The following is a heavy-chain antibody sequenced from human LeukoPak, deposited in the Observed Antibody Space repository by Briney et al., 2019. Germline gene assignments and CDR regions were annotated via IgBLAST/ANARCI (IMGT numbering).Heavy chain of an antibody. Sequence: SQTLSLTCAVSGGSISSGGYSWSWIRQPPGKGLEWIGYIYHSGSTNYNPSLKSRVTISVDTSKNQFSLKLSSVTAADTAVYYCARHSGMYYFDYCGQGTLVTVSS. CDR2: IYHSGST. D-gene: IGHD1-26*01. CDR1: GGSISSGGYS. CDR3: ARHSGMYYFDY. V-gene: IGHV4-30-2*01. J-gene: IGHJ4*02.